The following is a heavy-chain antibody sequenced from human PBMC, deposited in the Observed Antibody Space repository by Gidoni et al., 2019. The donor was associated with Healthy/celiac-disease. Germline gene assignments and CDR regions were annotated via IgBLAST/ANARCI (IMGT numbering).Heavy chain of an antibody. Sequence: EVQLVESGGGLVKPGGSLRFPCAACGLAFSSYAMSWVRQAPGKGLEWVSAISGSGGSTYYADSVKGRFTISRDNSKNTLYLQMNSLRAEDTAVYYCAKDGSGWYKYFDYWGQGTLVTVSS. CDR3: AKDGSGWYKYFDY. J-gene: IGHJ4*02. D-gene: IGHD6-19*01. CDR2: ISGSGGST. V-gene: IGHV3-23*04. CDR1: GLAFSSYA.